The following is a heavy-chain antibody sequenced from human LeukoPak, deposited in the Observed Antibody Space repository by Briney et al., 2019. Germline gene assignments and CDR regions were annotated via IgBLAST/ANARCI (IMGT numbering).Heavy chain of an antibody. J-gene: IGHJ6*02. V-gene: IGHV1-2*02. CDR1: GYTLTAYY. CDR3: ARAERTVSGLDV. CDR2: MNPHSGGT. D-gene: IGHD2-2*01. Sequence: ASVQVSCTASGYTLTAYYIHWVRQAPGQGLEWMGWMNPHSGGTNYAQKFRARVSMTTDTTINTAYLELTGLTSDDTALYYCARAERTVSGLDVWGRGTTVTVSS.